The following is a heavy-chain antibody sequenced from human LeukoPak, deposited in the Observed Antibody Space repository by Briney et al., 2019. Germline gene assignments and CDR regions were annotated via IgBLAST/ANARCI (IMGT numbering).Heavy chain of an antibody. V-gene: IGHV4-34*01. CDR3: ARGVVGATKNFDY. CDR2: INHSGST. J-gene: IGHJ4*02. CDR1: GESFSGYY. D-gene: IGHD1-26*01. Sequence: SETLSLTCAVYGESFSGYYWSWIRQPPGKGLEWIREINHSGSTNYNPSLKSRVTISVDTSKNQFSLKLSSVTAADTAVYYCARGVVGATKNFDYWGQGTLVTVSS.